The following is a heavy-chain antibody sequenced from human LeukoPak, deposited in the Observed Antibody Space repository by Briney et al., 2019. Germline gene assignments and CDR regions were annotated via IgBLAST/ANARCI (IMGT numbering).Heavy chain of an antibody. CDR3: ARGKKGYDNSDYYSDY. V-gene: IGHV1-8*01. CDR2: MNPNSGNT. D-gene: IGHD3-22*01. Sequence: GASVEVSCKASGYTFTSYDINWVRQATGQGLEWMGWMNPNSGNTGYAQKFQGRVTMTRNTSISTAYMELSSLRSEDTAVYYCARGKKGYDNSDYYSDYWGQGTLVTVSS. J-gene: IGHJ4*02. CDR1: GYTFTSYD.